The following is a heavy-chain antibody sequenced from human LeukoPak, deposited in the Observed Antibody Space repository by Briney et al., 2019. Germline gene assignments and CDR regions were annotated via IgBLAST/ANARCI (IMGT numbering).Heavy chain of an antibody. Sequence: PGGSLRLSCAAPGFTFSSYAMSWVRQAPGKGLEWVSAISGSGGSAYYADSVKGRFTISRDNSKNTLYLQMNSLRAEDTAVYYCAKGGYSSSWYDHYWGQGTLVTVSS. D-gene: IGHD6-13*01. CDR2: ISGSGGSA. J-gene: IGHJ4*02. CDR3: AKGGYSSSWYDHY. CDR1: GFTFSSYA. V-gene: IGHV3-23*01.